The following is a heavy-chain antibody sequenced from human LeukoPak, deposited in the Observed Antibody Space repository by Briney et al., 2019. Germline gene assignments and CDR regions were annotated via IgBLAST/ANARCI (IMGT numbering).Heavy chain of an antibody. J-gene: IGHJ4*02. Sequence: GASAKISCKVSGYTLTELSMHWVRQAPGKGLVWMVGFDPEDGETIYAQKFQGRVTMTEDTSTDTAYMELSSLRSEDTAVYYCATDAVVANYYGGGYWGQGTLVTVYS. CDR3: ATDAVVANYYGGGY. D-gene: IGHD3-22*01. V-gene: IGHV1-24*01. CDR2: FDPEDGET. CDR1: GYTLTELS.